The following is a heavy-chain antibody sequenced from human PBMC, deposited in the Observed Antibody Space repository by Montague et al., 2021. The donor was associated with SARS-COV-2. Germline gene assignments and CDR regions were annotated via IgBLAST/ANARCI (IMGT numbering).Heavy chain of an antibody. Sequence: PALVKATQTLTLTCTLSGFSLSTSGMCVSWVRQPPGKALEWLARIDWDDDKYYSASLKTRLTISKDTSKNQVVLTMTNMDPVDTATYYCARTYVPGVFDIWGQGTMVTVSS. D-gene: IGHD1-14*01. CDR1: GFSLSTSGMC. CDR2: IDWDDDK. J-gene: IGHJ3*02. CDR3: ARTYVPGVFDI. V-gene: IGHV2-70*11.